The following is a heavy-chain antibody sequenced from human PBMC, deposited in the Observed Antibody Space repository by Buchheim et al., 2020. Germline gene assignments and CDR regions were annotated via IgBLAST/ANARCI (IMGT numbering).Heavy chain of an antibody. V-gene: IGHV3-30*18. J-gene: IGHJ6*02. CDR1: GFTFSSYG. D-gene: IGHD2/OR15-2a*01. CDR3: AKEIREYPYYYGMDV. CDR2: ISYDGSNK. Sequence: QVQLVESGGGVVQPGRSLRLSCAASGFTFSSYGMHWVRQAPGKGLEWVAVISYDGSNKYYADSVKGRFTIYRDNSKNKLYLQMNSLRAEDTAVYYCAKEIREYPYYYGMDVWGQGTT.